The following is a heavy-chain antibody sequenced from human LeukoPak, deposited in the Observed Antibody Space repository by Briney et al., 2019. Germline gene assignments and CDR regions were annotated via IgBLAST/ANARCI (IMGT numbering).Heavy chain of an antibody. Sequence: GGSLRLSCAASGFTFRDYYMSWIRQAPGKGLEWVSYISSSGDAIYSADSVKGRFTISRDNAKNSLYLQMDSLRVEDTALYYCVRDPRGSYPFDYWGQGTLVTVSS. CDR1: GFTFRDYY. D-gene: IGHD1-26*01. V-gene: IGHV3-11*01. CDR3: VRDPRGSYPFDY. CDR2: ISSSGDAI. J-gene: IGHJ4*02.